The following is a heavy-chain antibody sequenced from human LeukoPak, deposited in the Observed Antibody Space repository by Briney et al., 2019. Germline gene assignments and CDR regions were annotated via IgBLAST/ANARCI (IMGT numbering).Heavy chain of an antibody. V-gene: IGHV1-69*13. D-gene: IGHD5-12*01. CDR1: GGAFSSYA. CDR3: ARISGPLSGYSDGALEI. CDR2: IIPIFGTA. J-gene: IGHJ3*02. Sequence: ASVKVSCKASGGAFSSYAISWVRQAPGQGPEWMGGIIPIFGTANYAQKFQGRVTITADESTSTAYMELSSLRAEDTAVHYCARISGPLSGYSDGALEIWGQGTMVTVSS.